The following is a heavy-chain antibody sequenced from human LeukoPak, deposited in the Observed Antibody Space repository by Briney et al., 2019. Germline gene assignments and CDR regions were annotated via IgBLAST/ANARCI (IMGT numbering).Heavy chain of an antibody. CDR2: IHGDGST. Sequence: GGSLRLSCAASGFTVSSRYMSWVRQAPGKGLEWVSVIHGDGSTYYADSVQGRFTISRDNSKNTLYLQMNSLRAEDTAVYYCARGEASDCTCIDYWGQGTLVSVSS. J-gene: IGHJ4*02. CDR1: GFTVSSRY. V-gene: IGHV3-53*01. CDR3: ARGEASDCTCIDY. D-gene: IGHD2-21*02.